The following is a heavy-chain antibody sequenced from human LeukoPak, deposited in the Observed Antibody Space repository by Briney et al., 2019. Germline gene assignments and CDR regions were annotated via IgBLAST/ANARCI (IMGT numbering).Heavy chain of an antibody. J-gene: IGHJ6*03. CDR2: IYTSGST. CDR3: ARWIEPSGWYDYYYMDV. CDR1: GGSISSGSYY. Sequence: SETLSLTCTVSGGSISSGSYYWSWIRQPAGKGLEWIGRIYTSGSTNYNPSLKSRVTISVDTSKNQFSLKLSSVTAADTAVYYCARWIEPSGWYDYYYMDVWGKGTTVTVSS. D-gene: IGHD6-19*01. V-gene: IGHV4-61*02.